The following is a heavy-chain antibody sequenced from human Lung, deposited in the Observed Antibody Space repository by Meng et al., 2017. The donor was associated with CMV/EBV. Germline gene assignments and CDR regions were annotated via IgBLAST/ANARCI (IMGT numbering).Heavy chain of an antibody. CDR1: GYTFTSYY. J-gene: IGHJ4*02. Sequence: ASVKVSCKASGYTFTSYYMHWVRQAPGQGLEWMGIINPSGGSTSYAQKFQGRVTMTRDTSTSTVYMELSSLRSEDTAVYYCARDRERGYSYGISDDWGQGNXVTVAS. CDR3: ARDRERGYSYGISDD. D-gene: IGHD5-18*01. V-gene: IGHV1-46*01. CDR2: INPSGGST.